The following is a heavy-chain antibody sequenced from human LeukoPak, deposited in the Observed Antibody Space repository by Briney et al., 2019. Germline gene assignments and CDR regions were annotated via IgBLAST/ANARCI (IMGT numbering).Heavy chain of an antibody. Sequence: SETLSLTCAVYGGSFSGYYWSWIRQPPGKGLEWIGEINHSGSTNYNPSLKSRVTISVDTSKNQFSLRLSSVTAADTAVYYCTRGITVAGSVFDCWGQGTLVTVSS. V-gene: IGHV4-34*01. D-gene: IGHD6-19*01. CDR1: GGSFSGYY. CDR3: TRGITVAGSVFDC. J-gene: IGHJ4*02. CDR2: INHSGST.